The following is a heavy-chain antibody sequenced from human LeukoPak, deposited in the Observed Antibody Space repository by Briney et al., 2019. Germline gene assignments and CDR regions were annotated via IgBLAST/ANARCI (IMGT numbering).Heavy chain of an antibody. CDR2: INPNSGGT. Sequence: ASVKVSCKASGYSFTDYYMHWVRQAPGQGLEWMGWINPNSGGTNYAQKFQGRVTITADKSTSTAYMELSSLRSEDTAVYYCARGAGPYYFDYWGQGTLVTVSS. J-gene: IGHJ4*02. CDR3: ARGAGPYYFDY. V-gene: IGHV1-2*02. CDR1: GYSFTDYY.